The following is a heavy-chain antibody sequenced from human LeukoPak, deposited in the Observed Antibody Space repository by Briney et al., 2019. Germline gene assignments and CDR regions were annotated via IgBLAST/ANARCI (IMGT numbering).Heavy chain of an antibody. CDR3: AAFRQWLVILDY. Sequence: SETLSLTCTVSGASISSYYWSWIRQPPGKGLEWIGYVHYSGSTNYSPSLKSRVSISVDTSKNQFSLNLSSVTAADTAVYYCAAFRQWLVILDYWGQGTLVTVSS. D-gene: IGHD6-19*01. CDR2: VHYSGST. V-gene: IGHV4-59*08. J-gene: IGHJ4*02. CDR1: GASISSYY.